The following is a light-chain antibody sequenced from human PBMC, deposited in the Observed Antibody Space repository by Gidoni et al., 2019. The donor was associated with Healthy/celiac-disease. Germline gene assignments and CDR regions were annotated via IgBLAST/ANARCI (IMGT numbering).Light chain of an antibody. J-gene: IGKJ5*01. Sequence: DIQLTPSPSFLSASVGDRVNITCRASQGISSYLAWYQQKPVQAPKLLIYAASTLQSGVPSRFSGSGSGTEFTLTISSLQPEDFATYYCQQLNSYPRFGQGTRLEIK. CDR2: AAS. CDR1: QGISSY. V-gene: IGKV1-9*01. CDR3: QQLNSYPR.